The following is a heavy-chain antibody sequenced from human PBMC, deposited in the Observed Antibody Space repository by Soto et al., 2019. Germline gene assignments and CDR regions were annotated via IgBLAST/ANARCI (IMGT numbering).Heavy chain of an antibody. D-gene: IGHD4-17*01. CDR1: GFIFRSFE. V-gene: IGHV3-48*03. CDR2: ISSSGSPM. Sequence: HPGGSLRLSCAASGFIFRSFEMNWVRQAPGKGLEWVSFISSSGSPMYYADSVRGRFTISRDNDNNSLYLQMNSLRAEDTAIYYCARDLSPYGDNGLDVWGQGTTVTVSS. CDR3: ARDLSPYGDNGLDV. J-gene: IGHJ6*02.